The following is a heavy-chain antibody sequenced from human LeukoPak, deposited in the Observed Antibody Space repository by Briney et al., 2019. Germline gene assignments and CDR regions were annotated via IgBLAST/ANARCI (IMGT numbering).Heavy chain of an antibody. J-gene: IGHJ4*02. CDR3: AKDGGAGGAIDF. CDR1: GFIFSNYA. D-gene: IGHD3-16*01. CDR2: ISSNGGDQ. Sequence: GGSLRLSCAASGFIFSNYAMHWGRQAPGKGLEWVAVISSNGGDQYYAGSVKGRFTISRDNSKNTLYFQLNSLTAEDTAIYYCAKDGGAGGAIDFWGQGTLVIVSS. V-gene: IGHV3-30-3*01.